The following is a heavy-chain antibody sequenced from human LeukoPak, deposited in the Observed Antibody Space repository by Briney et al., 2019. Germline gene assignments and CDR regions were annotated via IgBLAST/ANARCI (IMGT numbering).Heavy chain of an antibody. J-gene: IGHJ4*02. Sequence: PGGSLRLSCATSGFSFTTYGMHWVRQAPGKGLGWVAVTYGDGTSKYYADSVKGRFTISKDNSKNTLYVQMNSLRAEDTAVYYCATGSGYYYGHWGQGTLVTVSS. CDR1: GFSFTTYG. CDR3: ATGSGYYYGH. D-gene: IGHD3-22*01. V-gene: IGHV3-33*01. CDR2: TYGDGTSK.